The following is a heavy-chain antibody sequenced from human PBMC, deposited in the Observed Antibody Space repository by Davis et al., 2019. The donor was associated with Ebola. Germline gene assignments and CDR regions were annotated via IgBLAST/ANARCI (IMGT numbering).Heavy chain of an antibody. CDR3: ARALSGTYDYYVDV. V-gene: IGHV1-2*04. CDR1: GYTFIDNY. Sequence: AASVKVSCKASGYTFIDNYIHWMRQAPGQGPEWMGWINPKSGGTKYAQRFQDWVTMTRDTSITTAYVELSGLTSDDTAIYYCARALSGTYDYYVDVWGKGTAVTVSS. CDR2: INPKSGGT. J-gene: IGHJ6*03. D-gene: IGHD1-1*01.